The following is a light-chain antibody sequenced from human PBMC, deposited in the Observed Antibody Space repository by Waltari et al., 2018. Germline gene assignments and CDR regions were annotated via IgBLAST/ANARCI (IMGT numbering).Light chain of an antibody. Sequence: QSVLTQPPSTSGTPGQRVTISCSGSSSNIGSNYVYWYQHLPGTAPKLLIYTNVQRPSGVPDRFSGSKSGTSASLAISGLQSDDESDYFCAAWDDTLSAVVFGGGTKLTVL. CDR2: TNV. V-gene: IGLV1-47*02. J-gene: IGLJ2*01. CDR1: SSNIGSNY. CDR3: AAWDDTLSAVV.